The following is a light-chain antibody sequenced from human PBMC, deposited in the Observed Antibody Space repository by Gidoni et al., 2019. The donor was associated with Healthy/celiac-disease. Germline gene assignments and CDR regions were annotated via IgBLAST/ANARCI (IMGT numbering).Light chain of an antibody. CDR1: QSISSY. Sequence: DIQMTQSPSSLSASVGDRVTITCRASQSISSYLNWYQQKPGKAPKLLIYAASSLQSGVPSRCGGSGSGADFTLTISSLQPGDFATYYCQQSYSTPRAFGQGTKVEIK. V-gene: IGKV1-39*01. CDR3: QQSYSTPRA. CDR2: AAS. J-gene: IGKJ1*01.